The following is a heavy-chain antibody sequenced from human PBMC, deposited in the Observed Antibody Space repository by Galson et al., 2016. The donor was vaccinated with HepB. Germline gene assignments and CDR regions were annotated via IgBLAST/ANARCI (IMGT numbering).Heavy chain of an antibody. CDR2: INRDGSVT. CDR3: ARDRTTGDSSAWYDALDY. J-gene: IGHJ4*02. V-gene: IGHV3-7*01. CDR1: GFTFSSYW. Sequence: SLRLSCAGSGFTFSSYWMTWVRQAPGKGLEWVANINRDGSVTHYVDSVEGRFTISRDNAKNSLFLQMNSLRVEDTAVYYCARDRTTGDSSAWYDALDYWGQGTPVTIPS. D-gene: IGHD6-19*01.